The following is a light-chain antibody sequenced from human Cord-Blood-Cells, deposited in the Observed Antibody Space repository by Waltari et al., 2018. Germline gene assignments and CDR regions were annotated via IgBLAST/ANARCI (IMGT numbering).Light chain of an antibody. J-gene: IGLJ3*02. V-gene: IGLV2-23*02. CDR1: SSDVGSYNL. CDR3: CSYAGSSTLGV. CDR2: EVS. Sequence: QSALTQPASVSGSPGQSITISCTGTSSDVGSYNLVSWYQQHPGKAPKLMIYEVSKRPSGFSNRFSGSKSGNTASLTISGLQAEDEADYYCCSYAGSSTLGVFGGGTKLTVL.